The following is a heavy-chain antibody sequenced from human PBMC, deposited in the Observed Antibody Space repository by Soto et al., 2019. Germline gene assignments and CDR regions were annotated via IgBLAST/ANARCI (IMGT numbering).Heavy chain of an antibody. CDR1: GFTFSRYA. V-gene: IGHV3-33*01. D-gene: IGHD4-17*01. CDR3: AREFIDYGDSGGFDQ. Sequence: QVHLVESGGGVVQPGTSLRLSCATSGFTFSRYAMHWVRQAPGKGLEWVASLWSDGSNVHYGDSVKGRFTISRDNSKNTLYLQMNDLRVEDTAVYSCAREFIDYGDSGGFDQWGQGTLVTVSS. CDR2: LWSDGSNV. J-gene: IGHJ4*02.